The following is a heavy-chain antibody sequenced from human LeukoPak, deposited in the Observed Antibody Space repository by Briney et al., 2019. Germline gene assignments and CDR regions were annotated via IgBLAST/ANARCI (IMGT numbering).Heavy chain of an antibody. CDR1: GFTFGSYG. J-gene: IGHJ6*03. Sequence: GGSLRLSCAASGFTFGSYGIHWVRQAPGKGLEWVAFIRYDGSYEYYADSVKGRFTISRDNSKNTLYLQMNSLRVEDTAVYYCAKDGSRLAAGTYYYSMDVWGKGTTVTVSS. D-gene: IGHD6-13*01. CDR2: IRYDGSYE. V-gene: IGHV3-30*02. CDR3: AKDGSRLAAGTYYYSMDV.